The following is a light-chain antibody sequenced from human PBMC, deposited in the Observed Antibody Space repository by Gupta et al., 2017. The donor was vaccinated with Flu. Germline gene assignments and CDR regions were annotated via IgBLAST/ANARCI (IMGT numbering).Light chain of an antibody. J-gene: IGKJ2*01. CDR3: QQYNSYLYT. V-gene: IGKV1-5*03. Sequence: DIQMTQSPSTLSASIGDRVTITCRASQSISSWLAWYQQKPGKAPKLLIYKASTLESGVPSRFSGSGSGTEFSLTISGLQPDDFATYYCQQYNSYLYTFGQGTKVEIK. CDR1: QSISSW. CDR2: KAS.